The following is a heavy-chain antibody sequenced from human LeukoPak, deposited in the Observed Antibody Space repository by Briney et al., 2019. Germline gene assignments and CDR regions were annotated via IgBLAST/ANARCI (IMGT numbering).Heavy chain of an antibody. CDR3: ATASGRSFWLDP. Sequence: KPSETLSLTCTVSGGSIGTLYWNWIRQVPGKGLEWIGFIDYHGNTKYNPSLKSRVTMSVDTSVDQVSLRLTSVTAADTAIYFCATASGRSFWLDPWGQGRLVTVSS. D-gene: IGHD2-15*01. CDR1: GGSIGTLY. V-gene: IGHV4-59*11. CDR2: IDYHGNT. J-gene: IGHJ5*02.